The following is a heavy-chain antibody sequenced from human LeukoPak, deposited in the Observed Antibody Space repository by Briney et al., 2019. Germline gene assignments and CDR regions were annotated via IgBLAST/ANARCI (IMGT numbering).Heavy chain of an antibody. D-gene: IGHD1-26*01. V-gene: IGHV4-61*08. CDR1: GGSISSGDYY. Sequence: SQTLSLTCTVSGGSISSGDYYWSWIRQPPGKGLEWIGYIYYSGSTNYNPSLKSRVTISVDTSKSQFSLKLSSVTAADTAVYYCASSEGGGSYFGRGIFDYWGQGTLVTVSS. CDR2: IYYSGST. J-gene: IGHJ4*02. CDR3: ASSEGGGSYFGRGIFDY.